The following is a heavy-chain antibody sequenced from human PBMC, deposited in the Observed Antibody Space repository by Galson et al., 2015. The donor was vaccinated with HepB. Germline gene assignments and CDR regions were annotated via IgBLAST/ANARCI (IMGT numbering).Heavy chain of an antibody. J-gene: IGHJ6*02. CDR2: FSGYDGST. CDR1: GYGFSNYG. D-gene: IGHD1-1*01. CDR3: ARDSRLELRLNNYFSYGMDV. V-gene: IGHV1-18*01. Sequence: SVKVSCKASGYGFSNYGPSWIRQAPGPGLEWMGWFSGYDGSTNYAQKFQGRVTMTADASTGTAYLALRNLRSDDTAVYYCARDSRLELRLNNYFSYGMDVWGQGSAVTVSS.